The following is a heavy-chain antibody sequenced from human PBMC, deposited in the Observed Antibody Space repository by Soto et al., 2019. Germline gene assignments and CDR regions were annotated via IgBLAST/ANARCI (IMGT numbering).Heavy chain of an antibody. CDR3: ARELRYCSGGSCLVGLDAFDI. J-gene: IGHJ3*02. D-gene: IGHD2-15*01. Sequence: GASVKVSCKASGGTFSSYAISWVRQAPGQGLEWMGGIIPIFGTANYAQKFQGRVTITADESTSTAYMELSSLRSEDTAVYYCARELRYCSGGSCLVGLDAFDIWGQGTMVTVSS. V-gene: IGHV1-69*13. CDR2: IIPIFGTA. CDR1: GGTFSSYA.